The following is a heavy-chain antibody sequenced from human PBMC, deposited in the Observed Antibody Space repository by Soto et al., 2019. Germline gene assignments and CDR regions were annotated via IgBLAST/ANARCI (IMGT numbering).Heavy chain of an antibody. J-gene: IGHJ5*02. CDR1: GGTFSNYA. CDR2: IIPIFGTT. D-gene: IGHD5-12*01. V-gene: IGHV1-69*12. CDR3: ARDGGRDGYVGNWLDP. Sequence: QVQLVQSGAEVKKPGSSVKVSCKASGGTFSNYAISWVRQAPGQGLEWVGGIIPIFGTTNFAQKFQGRVTITADESTTTAYMELSGLRSEDTAVYYCARDGGRDGYVGNWLDPWGQGTLVTVSS.